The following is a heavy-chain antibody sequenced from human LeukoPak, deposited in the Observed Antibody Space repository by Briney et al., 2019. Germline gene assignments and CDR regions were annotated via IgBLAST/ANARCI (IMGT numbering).Heavy chain of an antibody. V-gene: IGHV3-23*01. CDR1: GFMFNTYA. J-gene: IGHJ4*02. CDR2: ISITGRSS. Sequence: GGSLRLSCAASGFMFNTYAMGWVRLAPGKGPEWVAIISITGRSSSYADSVKGRFTISRDNSKNTVYLEMNNLRAEDTAVYYCVKPLVTGRLSGVFQYWGQGALVTVSS. D-gene: IGHD2-21*02. CDR3: VKPLVTGRLSGVFQY.